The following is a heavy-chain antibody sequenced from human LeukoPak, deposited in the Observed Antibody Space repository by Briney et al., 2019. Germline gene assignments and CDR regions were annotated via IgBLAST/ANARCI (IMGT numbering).Heavy chain of an antibody. CDR2: INAGNGNT. D-gene: IGHD6-19*01. CDR1: GYTFTSYA. V-gene: IGHV1-3*01. CDR3: ARDSIAVAGNGDY. J-gene: IGHJ4*02. Sequence: ASVKVSCKASGYTFTSYAMHWVRQAPGQRLEWMGWINAGNGNTKYSQKFQGRVTITRDTSASTAYMELSSLRSEDTAVYYCARDSIAVAGNGDYWGQGTLVTVSS.